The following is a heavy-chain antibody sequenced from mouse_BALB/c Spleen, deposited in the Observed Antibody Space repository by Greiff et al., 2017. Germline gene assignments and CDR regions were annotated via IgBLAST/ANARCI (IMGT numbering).Heavy chain of an antibody. Sequence: VQLQQSGAELVKPGASVKLSCTASGFNIKDTYMHWVKQRPGQGLEWIGYINPSSGYTEYNQKFKDKTTLTADKSSSTAYMQLSSLTSEDSAVYYCARSGSSGYAWFAYWGQGTLVTVSA. CDR1: GFNIKDTY. D-gene: IGHD3-1*01. J-gene: IGHJ3*01. CDR3: ARSGSSGYAWFAY. CDR2: INPSSGYT. V-gene: IGHV1-4*02.